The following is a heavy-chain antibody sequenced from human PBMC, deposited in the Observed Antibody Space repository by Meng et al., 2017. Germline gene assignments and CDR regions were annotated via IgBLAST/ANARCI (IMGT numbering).Heavy chain of an antibody. Sequence: AQLQRSGPVLVKPSQTLSLTCAISGDSDSSNSAAWNWIRQSPSRGLEWLGRTYYRSKWYNEYTVSVKSRITINPDTSKNQFSLQLNSVTPEDTAVYYCARAYCSGGSCEFDYWGQGTLVTVSS. CDR2: TYYRSKWYN. J-gene: IGHJ4*02. D-gene: IGHD2-15*01. CDR1: GDSDSSNSAA. V-gene: IGHV6-1*01. CDR3: ARAYCSGGSCEFDY.